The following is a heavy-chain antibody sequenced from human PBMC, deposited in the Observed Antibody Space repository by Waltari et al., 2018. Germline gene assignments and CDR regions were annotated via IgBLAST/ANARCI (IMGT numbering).Heavy chain of an antibody. Sequence: QVQLQESGPGLVQPSQTLSLTCSVSGFPLSRGAYYWSWIRQPPGKGLEWIGYIYNSGDTDYSPSLRSRLTLSVDTSKNQFSLKLNSVTAADTGVYFCAGRGAKMFSIWGRGTLVTVSS. CDR3: AGRGAKMFSI. J-gene: IGHJ4*02. CDR2: IYNSGDT. D-gene: IGHD3-3*02. CDR1: GFPLSRGAYY. V-gene: IGHV4-31*02.